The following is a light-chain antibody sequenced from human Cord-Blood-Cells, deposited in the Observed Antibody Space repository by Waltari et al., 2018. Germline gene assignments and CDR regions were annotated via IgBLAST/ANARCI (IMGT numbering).Light chain of an antibody. CDR2: RNN. CDR3: AAWDDSLSGYV. J-gene: IGLJ1*01. CDR1: SSTIGSNY. V-gene: IGLV1-47*01. Sequence: QSVLTQPPSASGTPGQRVPIPCSGSSSTIGSNYVYWYQQLPGTAPKLLIYRNNQRPSGVPDRFSGSKSGTSASLAISGLRSEDEADYYCAAWDDSLSGYVFGTGTKVTVL.